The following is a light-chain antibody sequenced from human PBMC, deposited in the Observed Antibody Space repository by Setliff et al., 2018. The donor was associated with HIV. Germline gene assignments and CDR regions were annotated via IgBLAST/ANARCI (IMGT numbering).Light chain of an antibody. Sequence: SVLTQPRSVSGSPGQSVTISCSGTSSDVGGYDYVSWYQQHPGKAPKLIIYDVTKRPAGVPDRFSGSKSGNTASLTISGLQGDDEADYYCCSYAGTKNFVFGIGTKVTVL. CDR1: SSDVGGYDY. CDR3: CSYAGTKNFV. V-gene: IGLV2-11*01. J-gene: IGLJ1*01. CDR2: DVT.